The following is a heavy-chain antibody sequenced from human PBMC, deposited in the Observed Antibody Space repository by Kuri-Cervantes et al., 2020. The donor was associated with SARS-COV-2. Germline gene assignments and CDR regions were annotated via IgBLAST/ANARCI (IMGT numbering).Heavy chain of an antibody. D-gene: IGHD2-15*01. Sequence: SQTLSLTCAVYGGSFSGYYWSWIRQPPGKGLEWIGKINHSGSTNYNPSLKSRVTIPVDTSKNQFSLKLSSVTAADTAVYYCAMTPRFEYYYGMDVWGQGTTVTVSS. CDR2: INHSGST. CDR3: AMTPRFEYYYGMDV. V-gene: IGHV4-34*01. J-gene: IGHJ6*02. CDR1: GGSFSGYY.